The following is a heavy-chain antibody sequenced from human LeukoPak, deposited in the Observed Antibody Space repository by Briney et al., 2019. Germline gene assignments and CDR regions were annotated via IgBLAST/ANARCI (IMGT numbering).Heavy chain of an antibody. J-gene: IGHJ4*02. CDR2: VYHSGST. CDR3: ARNDSSGYFDY. Sequence: SETQSLTCAVSDYSISSGNYWGWIRQPPGKGLEWIGSVYHSGSTHYSPSLKSRVTIAVDTSKNQFSLKLSSVTAADTAVYYCARNDSSGYFDYWGQGTLVTVPS. D-gene: IGHD3-22*01. V-gene: IGHV4-38-2*01. CDR1: DYSISSGNY.